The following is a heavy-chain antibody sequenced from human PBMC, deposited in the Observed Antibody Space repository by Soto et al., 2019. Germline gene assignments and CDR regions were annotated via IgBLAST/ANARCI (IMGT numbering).Heavy chain of an antibody. J-gene: IGHJ6*02. D-gene: IGHD2-2*02. V-gene: IGHV4-34*01. CDR3: ARGQWDVVVPAAIGDNYYGMDV. CDR2: INHSGST. Sequence: SETLSLTCAVYCGSFSGYYWSWIRQPPGKGLEWIGEINHSGSTNYNPSLRSRVTISVDTSKNQFSLKLSSVTAADTAVYYCARGQWDVVVPAAIGDNYYGMDVWGQGTTVTVSS. CDR1: CGSFSGYY.